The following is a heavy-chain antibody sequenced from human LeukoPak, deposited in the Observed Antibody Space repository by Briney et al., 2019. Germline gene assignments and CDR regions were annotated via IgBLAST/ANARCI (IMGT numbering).Heavy chain of an antibody. CDR2: IHQDGSEK. CDR3: TGHYGMNV. V-gene: IGHV3-7*01. CDR1: GFTFSSSW. J-gene: IGHJ6*02. Sequence: GGSLRLSCAASGFTFSSSWMTWVRQAPGKGLEWVANIHQDGSEKYYVDSVRGRFTISRDNARNSLYLQMHSLRAEDTAVFYCTGHYGMNVWGQGTTVTVSS.